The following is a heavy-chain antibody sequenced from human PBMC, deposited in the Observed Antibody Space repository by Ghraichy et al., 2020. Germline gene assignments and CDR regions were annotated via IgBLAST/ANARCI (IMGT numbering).Heavy chain of an antibody. V-gene: IGHV3-30-3*01. CDR1: GFTFSSYA. J-gene: IGHJ4*02. CDR2: ISYDGSNK. CDR3: ARENDYGDYTEPFDY. Sequence: GGSLRLSCAASGFTFSSYAMHWVRQAPGKGLEWVAVISYDGSNKYYADSVKGRFTISRDNSKNTLYLQMNSLRAEDTAVYYCARENDYGDYTEPFDYWGQGTLVTVSS. D-gene: IGHD4-17*01.